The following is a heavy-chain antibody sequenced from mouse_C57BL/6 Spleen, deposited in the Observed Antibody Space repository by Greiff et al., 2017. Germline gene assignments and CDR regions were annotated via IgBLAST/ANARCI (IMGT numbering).Heavy chain of an antibody. CDR3: ARGKYGKKDYFDY. D-gene: IGHD2-1*01. Sequence: EVMLVESGGGLVKPGGSLKLSCAASGFTFSSYAMSWVRQTPEKRLEWVATISDGGSYTYYPDNVKGRFTISRDNAKNNLYLQMSHLKSEDTAMYYCARGKYGKKDYFDYWGQGTTLTVSS. V-gene: IGHV5-4*03. CDR2: ISDGGSYT. CDR1: GFTFSSYA. J-gene: IGHJ2*01.